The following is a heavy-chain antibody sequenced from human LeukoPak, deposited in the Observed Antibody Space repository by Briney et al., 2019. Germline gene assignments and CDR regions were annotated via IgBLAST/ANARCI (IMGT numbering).Heavy chain of an antibody. V-gene: IGHV4-30-4*07. Sequence: PSETLSLTCAVSGGSLSGGGYSWSWIRQPPGKGLEWIGYIYHNGSTYYNPSLKSRVTISEDTSKNQFSLKLSSVTAADTAVYYCARAEYYYGSGSYDSWGQGTLVTVSS. CDR2: IYHNGST. CDR1: GGSLSGGGYS. CDR3: ARAEYYYGSGSYDS. J-gene: IGHJ4*02. D-gene: IGHD3-10*01.